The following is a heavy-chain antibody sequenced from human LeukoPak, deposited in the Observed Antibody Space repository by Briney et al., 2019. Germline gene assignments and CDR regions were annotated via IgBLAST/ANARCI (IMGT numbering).Heavy chain of an antibody. D-gene: IGHD3-3*01. J-gene: IGHJ3*02. Sequence: PGGSLRLSCAASGFTFSSYWMSWVRQAPGKGLEWVANIKQDGSEKYYVDSVKGRFTISRDNAKNSLYLQMNSLRAEDTAVYYCARDDFVNPNAFDIWGQGTMVTVSS. CDR1: GFTFSSYW. CDR2: IKQDGSEK. CDR3: ARDDFVNPNAFDI. V-gene: IGHV3-7*01.